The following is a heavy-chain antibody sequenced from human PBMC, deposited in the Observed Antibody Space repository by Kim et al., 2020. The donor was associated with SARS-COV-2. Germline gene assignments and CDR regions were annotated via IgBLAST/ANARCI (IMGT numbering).Heavy chain of an antibody. J-gene: IGHJ4*02. CDR2: IYHSGST. D-gene: IGHD6-19*01. CDR3: ATPGIAVAGDFDY. Sequence: SETLSLTCAVSGGSISSSNWWSWVRQPPGKGLEWIGEIYHSGSTNYNPSLKSRVTISVDKSKNQFSLKLSSVTAADTAVYYCATPGIAVAGDFDYWGQGTLGTVSS. CDR1: GGSISSSNW. V-gene: IGHV4-4*02.